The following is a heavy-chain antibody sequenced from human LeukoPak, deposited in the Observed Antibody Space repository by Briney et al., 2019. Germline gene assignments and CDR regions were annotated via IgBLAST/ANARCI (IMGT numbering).Heavy chain of an antibody. Sequence: SETLSLTCAVYGGSFSGYYWTWIRQPPGKGLEWIGEINHRESTNYNPSLKSRVTISVDTSKNQFSLKLSSVTAADTAVYYCARRYSDILTGSPHPNWFDPWGQGTLVTVSS. D-gene: IGHD3-9*01. CDR1: GGSFSGYY. V-gene: IGHV4-34*01. CDR3: ARRYSDILTGSPHPNWFDP. CDR2: INHREST. J-gene: IGHJ5*02.